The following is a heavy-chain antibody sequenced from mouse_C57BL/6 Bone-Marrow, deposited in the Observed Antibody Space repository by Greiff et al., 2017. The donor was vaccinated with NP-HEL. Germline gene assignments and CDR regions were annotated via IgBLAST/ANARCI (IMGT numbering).Heavy chain of an antibody. V-gene: IGHV5-6*01. Sequence: EVQRVESGGDLVKPGGSLKLSCAASGFTFSSYGMSWVRQTPDKRLEWVATISSGGSYTYYPASVKGRFTISRDNAKNTLYLQMSSLKSEDTAMYYCARHYYSNYFDYWGQGTTLTVSS. CDR1: GFTFSSYG. D-gene: IGHD2-5*01. J-gene: IGHJ2*01. CDR2: ISSGGSYT. CDR3: ARHYYSNYFDY.